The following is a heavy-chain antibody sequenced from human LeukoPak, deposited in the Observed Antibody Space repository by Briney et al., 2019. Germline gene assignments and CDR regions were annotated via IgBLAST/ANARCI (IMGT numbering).Heavy chain of an antibody. CDR1: GGTFSSYA. Sequence: GASVKVSCKASGGTFSSYAISWVRQAPGQGLEWMGRIIPILGIATYAQKFQGRVTITSDKSTSTASMELSSLRSEDTAVYYCARFDPRHIVVVPAALAYYYYGMDVWGQGTTVTVSS. CDR3: ARFDPRHIVVVPAALAYYYYGMDV. CDR2: IIPILGIA. D-gene: IGHD2-2*01. V-gene: IGHV1-69*04. J-gene: IGHJ6*01.